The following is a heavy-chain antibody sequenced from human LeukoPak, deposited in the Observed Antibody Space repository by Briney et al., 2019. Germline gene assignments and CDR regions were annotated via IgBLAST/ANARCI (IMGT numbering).Heavy chain of an antibody. CDR3: AKRYGSYYRAFDI. CDR2: MNPNSGNT. J-gene: IGHJ3*02. D-gene: IGHD1-26*01. V-gene: IGHV1-8*01. CDR1: GYTFTSYG. Sequence: ASVKVSCKASGYTFTSYGINWVRQAAGQGLEWMGWMNPNSGNTGYAQKFQGRVTMTRNTSISTAYMKLSSLRSEDTAVYYCAKRYGSYYRAFDIWGQGTMVTVSS.